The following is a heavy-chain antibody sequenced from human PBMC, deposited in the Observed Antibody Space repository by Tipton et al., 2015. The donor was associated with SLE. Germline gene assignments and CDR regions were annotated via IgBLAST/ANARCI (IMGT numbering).Heavy chain of an antibody. CDR2: IYGSGST. D-gene: IGHD3-10*01. CDR3: ARDIRGERAFDI. CDR1: GGSISGGNSY. Sequence: TLSLTCTVSGGSISGGNSYWSWIRQPAGKRLEWIGRIYGSGSTIYNPSLKSRVTISVDTSKNHFSLKLSSVTAADTAVYYCARDIRGERAFDIWGQGTMVTVSS. J-gene: IGHJ3*02. V-gene: IGHV4-61*02.